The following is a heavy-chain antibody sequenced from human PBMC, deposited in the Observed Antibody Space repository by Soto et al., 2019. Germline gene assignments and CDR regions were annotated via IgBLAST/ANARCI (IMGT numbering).Heavy chain of an antibody. V-gene: IGHV3-23*01. CDR2: ISGSGGST. D-gene: IGHD4-17*01. Sequence: EVQLLESGGGLVQPGGSLRLSCAASGFTFSSYAMSWVRQAPGKGLEWVSAISGSGGSTYYADSVKGRFTISRDNSKNTLYLQTNRLIAEDTAVYYCAKDKCDYGTGSWYFDLWGRGTLVTVSS. CDR3: AKDKCDYGTGSWYFDL. CDR1: GFTFSSYA. J-gene: IGHJ2*01.